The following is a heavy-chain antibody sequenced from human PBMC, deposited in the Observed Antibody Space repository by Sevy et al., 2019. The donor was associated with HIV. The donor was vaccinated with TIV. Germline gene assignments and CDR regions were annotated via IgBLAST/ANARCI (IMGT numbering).Heavy chain of an antibody. V-gene: IGHV3-7*01. CDR2: INQDGSDK. J-gene: IGHJ1*01. CDR1: GFTFSNYW. Sequence: GGSLRLSCAASGFTFSNYWMTWVRQAPGKGLEWVANINQDGSDKYYVDSMKGRFTISRDNAKNYLYLQMNSLRAEDTAVYCCALERLSSNVAEYFQNWGQGTLVTVSS. D-gene: IGHD1-1*01. CDR3: ALERLSSNVAEYFQN.